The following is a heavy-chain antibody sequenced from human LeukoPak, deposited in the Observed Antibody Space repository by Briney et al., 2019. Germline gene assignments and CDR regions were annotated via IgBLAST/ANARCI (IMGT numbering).Heavy chain of an antibody. J-gene: IGHJ4*02. CDR1: GGSISSYY. CDR3: ARAGGLWFGELLETGFDY. V-gene: IGHV4-59*01. CDR2: IYYSGST. D-gene: IGHD3-10*01. Sequence: PSETLSLTCTVSGGSISSYYWSWIRQPPGKGLEWIGYIYYSGSTNYNPSLKSRVTISVDTSKNQFSLKLSSVTAADTAVYYCARAGGLWFGELLETGFDYWGQGTLVTVSS.